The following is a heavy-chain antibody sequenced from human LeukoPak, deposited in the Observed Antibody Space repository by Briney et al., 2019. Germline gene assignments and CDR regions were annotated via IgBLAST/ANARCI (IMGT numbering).Heavy chain of an antibody. CDR3: AKSPLEDYDILTGYYRWFDY. CDR1: GFTFSSYW. J-gene: IGHJ4*02. Sequence: GGTLRLSCAASGFTFSSYWLQWVRHAPGKGLVWVSLINTDGSTTNYADPVKGRFTISRDNATNTLYLQMNSLRAEDTAVYYCAKSPLEDYDILTGYYRWFDYWGQGTLVTVSS. V-gene: IGHV3-74*01. D-gene: IGHD3-9*01. CDR2: INTDGSTT.